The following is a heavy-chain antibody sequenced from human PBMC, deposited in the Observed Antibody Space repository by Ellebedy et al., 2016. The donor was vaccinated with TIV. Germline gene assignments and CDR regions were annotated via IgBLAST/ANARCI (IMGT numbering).Heavy chain of an antibody. J-gene: IGHJ3*02. D-gene: IGHD2-2*01. CDR2: INHSGST. CDR3: AVTLGYCSSTSCQHDAFDI. Sequence: SETLSLXXAVYGGSFSGYYWSWIRQPPGKGLEWIGEINHSGSTNYNPSLKSRVTISVDTSKNQFSLKLSSVTAADTAVYYCAVTLGYCSSTSCQHDAFDIWGQGTMVTVSS. CDR1: GGSFSGYY. V-gene: IGHV4-34*01.